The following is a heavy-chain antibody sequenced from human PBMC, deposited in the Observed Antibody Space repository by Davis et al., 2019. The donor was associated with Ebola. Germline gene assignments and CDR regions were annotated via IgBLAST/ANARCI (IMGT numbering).Heavy chain of an antibody. CDR3: ARRDYGDYGAF. D-gene: IGHD4-17*01. V-gene: IGHV1-18*01. CDR2: LSAFSGNT. CDR1: GYTFTSYG. Sequence: AASVKVSCKASGYTFTSYGISWVRHAPGQGLEWMGWLSAFSGNTNYAQKLQGRVTMTTDTSTSTAYMELRSLRSDDTAVYYCARRDYGDYGAFWGQGTLVTVSS. J-gene: IGHJ4*02.